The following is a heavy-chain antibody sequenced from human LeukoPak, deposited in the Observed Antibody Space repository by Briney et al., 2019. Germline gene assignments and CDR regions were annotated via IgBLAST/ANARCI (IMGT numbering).Heavy chain of an antibody. V-gene: IGHV3-66*01. CDR2: IYSGGST. D-gene: IGHD2-2*02. CDR3: ARDRLYRSFDY. J-gene: IGHJ4*02. CDR1: GFTVSSNH. Sequence: GGSLRLSCAASGFTVSSNHMSWVRQAPGKGLEWVSVIYSGGSTYYADSVKGRFTISRDNSKNTLYLQMNSLRAEDTAVYYCARDRLYRSFDYWGQGTLVTVSS.